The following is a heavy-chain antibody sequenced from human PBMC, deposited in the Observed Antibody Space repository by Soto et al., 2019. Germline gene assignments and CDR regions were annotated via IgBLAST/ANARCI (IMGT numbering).Heavy chain of an antibody. J-gene: IGHJ3*01. CDR3: ARGDYSDASGPFSDAFDV. Sequence: PGGSLRLSCAASGFTFSNYWMSWVRQAPGKGLEWVANIQPDGSQKYYVDSVKGRFTMSRDNAKNSLFLQMNSLRAEDTAVYFCARGDYSDASGPFSDAFDVWGQGTLVTVSS. V-gene: IGHV3-7*04. CDR1: GFTFSNYW. D-gene: IGHD3-22*01. CDR2: IQPDGSQK.